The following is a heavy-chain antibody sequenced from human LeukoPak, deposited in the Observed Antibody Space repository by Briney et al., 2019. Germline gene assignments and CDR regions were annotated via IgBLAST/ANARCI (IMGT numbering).Heavy chain of an antibody. D-gene: IGHD6-19*01. CDR2: IKSKTDGGTT. J-gene: IGHJ6*02. V-gene: IGHV3-15*07. CDR1: GFTFSSYW. Sequence: PGGSLRLSCAASGFTFSSYWMNWIRQAPGKGLEWVGRIKSKTDGGTTDYAAPVKGRYTISRDDSKNTLYLQMNSLKTEDTAVYYCTTEVPAVAGMTYYYGMDVWGQGTTVTVSS. CDR3: TTEVPAVAGMTYYYGMDV.